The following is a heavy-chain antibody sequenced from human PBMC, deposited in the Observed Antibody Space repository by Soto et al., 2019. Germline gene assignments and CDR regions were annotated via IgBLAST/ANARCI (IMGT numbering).Heavy chain of an antibody. CDR2: SNPNCEST. V-gene: IGHV1-46*01. J-gene: IGHJ4*02. Sequence: QVQLVPSGAEVKEPGASVTISFKPSGYSFTRFYMHWVRQAPVQGLAGRGTSNPNCESTTYSQKFQGRVTMTRDMAHGTLYMDMSGLRYEDTAVYYCARAIPNFDSWGQGTLVTV. D-gene: IGHD2-21*01. CDR1: GYSFTRFY. CDR3: ARAIPNFDS.